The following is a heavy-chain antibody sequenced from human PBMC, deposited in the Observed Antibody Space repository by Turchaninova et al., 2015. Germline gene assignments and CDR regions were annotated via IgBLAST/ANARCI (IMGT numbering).Heavy chain of an antibody. V-gene: IGHV4-39*07. J-gene: IGHJ6*03. CDR3: ARDRGPYYMDV. Sequence: QLQLQESGPGLVKPSETLSLTCTVSGDSITSASYYWGWIRPPPGKGLEYIGCIYYTRSTFYRPSLKSRVTISIDTAKNQFSLMLFSGTAADTAVYYCARDRGPYYMDVWGRGTTVTVSS. CDR2: IYYTRST. CDR1: GDSITSASYY.